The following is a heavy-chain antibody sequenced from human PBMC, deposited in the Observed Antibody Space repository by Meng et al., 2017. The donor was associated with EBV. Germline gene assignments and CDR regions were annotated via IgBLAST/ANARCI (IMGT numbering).Heavy chain of an antibody. V-gene: IGHV3-21*01. J-gene: IGHJ4*02. CDR1: GFTLRSYS. CDR2: ISSNSIDI. CDR3: ARDRTSNRFDY. D-gene: IGHD2-8*01. Sequence: EGQVEGSGGGLVKPGESLRLSCAASGFTLRSYSMNWVRLAPGKGLEWVSSISSNSIDIYYADLVKGRFTISRDNAKNSLFLQMNSLRAEDTAVYYCARDRTSNRFDYWGQGTLVTVSS.